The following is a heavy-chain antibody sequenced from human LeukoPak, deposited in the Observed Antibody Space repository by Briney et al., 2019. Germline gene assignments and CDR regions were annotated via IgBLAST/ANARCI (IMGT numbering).Heavy chain of an antibody. D-gene: IGHD3-10*01. CDR1: GGSFRGYY. CDR3: TRGYYYGSGSTDYYYYGMDV. CDR2: INHSGST. J-gene: IGHJ6*02. Sequence: PSETLSLTCGVYGGSFRGYYWSWIRQPPGKGLEWIGEINHSGSTNNNPSLKSRVTISVDTSKNQFSLKLSSVTAADTAVYYCTRGYYYGSGSTDYYYYGMDVWGQGTTVTVSS. V-gene: IGHV4-34*01.